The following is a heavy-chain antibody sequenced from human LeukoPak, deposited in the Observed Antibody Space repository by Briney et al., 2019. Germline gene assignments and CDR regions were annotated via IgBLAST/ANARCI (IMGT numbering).Heavy chain of an antibody. V-gene: IGHV3-33*01. CDR1: GFTFSSYG. CDR2: IWYDGSNK. J-gene: IGHJ6*02. CDR3: ARDRGSYYGPYYHGMDV. Sequence: PGGSLRLSCAASGFTFSSYGMHWVRQAPGKGLEGVAVIWYDGSNKYYADSVKGRFTISRDNSKNTLYLQMNSLRAEDTAVYYCARDRGSYYGPYYHGMDVWGQGTTVTVSS. D-gene: IGHD1-26*01.